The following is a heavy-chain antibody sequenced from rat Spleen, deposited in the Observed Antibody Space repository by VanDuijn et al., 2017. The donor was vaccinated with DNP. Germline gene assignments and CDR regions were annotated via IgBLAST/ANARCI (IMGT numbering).Heavy chain of an antibody. J-gene: IGHJ2*01. CDR3: ARQDPFDY. CDR1: GFXXXDYX. V-gene: IGHV5-29*01. Sequence: EVQLVESGGGLVQPGXXXKLSCAXXGFXXXDYXRAWVLQAPTKGLEWVATISYDGSTTYYRDSVKGRFTISRDNAKSTLYLQMDSLRSEDTATYYCARQDPFDYWGQGVMVTVSS. CDR2: ISYDGSTT.